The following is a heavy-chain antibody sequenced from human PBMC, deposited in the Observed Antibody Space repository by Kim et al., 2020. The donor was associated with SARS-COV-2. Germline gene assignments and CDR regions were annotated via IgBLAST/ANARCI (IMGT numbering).Heavy chain of an antibody. CDR1: GFTFSSYW. D-gene: IGHD6-19*01. CDR3: ARDGFGSDWYYNGMDV. CDR2: IKEDGSEN. V-gene: IGHV3-7*01. J-gene: IGHJ6*02. Sequence: GGSLRLSCAASGFTFSSYWMSWVRQAPGKGLEWVANIKEDGSENYAVDTVKGRFTISRDNAKNSLDLQMNSLGGEDTAVYYCARDGFGSDWYYNGMDVWGHGAKVTVSS.